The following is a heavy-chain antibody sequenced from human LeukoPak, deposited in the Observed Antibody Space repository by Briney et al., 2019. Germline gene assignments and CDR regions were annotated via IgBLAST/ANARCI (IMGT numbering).Heavy chain of an antibody. CDR2: INTNTGNP. J-gene: IGHJ1*01. V-gene: IGHV7-4-1*02. Sequence: ASVKVSCKASGYTFTSYAMNWVRQAPGHGLKWMGWINTNTGNPTYAQGFTGRFVFSLDTSVSTAYLQISSLKAEDTAVYYCARVLYYYDSSGYYYSEYFQHWGQGTLVTVSS. CDR1: GYTFTSYA. CDR3: ARVLYYYDSSGYYYSEYFQH. D-gene: IGHD3-22*01.